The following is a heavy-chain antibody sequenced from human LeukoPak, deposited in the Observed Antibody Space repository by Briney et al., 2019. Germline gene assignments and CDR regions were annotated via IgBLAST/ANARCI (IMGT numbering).Heavy chain of an antibody. Sequence: GRSLRLSCAASGFTFSTYELNWVRQAPGKGLEWVSYISGDGDTIYYADSVKGRFTISRDNAKNSLCLQMNSLRAEDTGLYYCASYFDFWSGYHPGGEVGYWGQGTLVTVSS. CDR1: GFTFSTYE. CDR3: ASYFDFWSGYHPGGEVGY. D-gene: IGHD3-3*01. V-gene: IGHV3-48*03. J-gene: IGHJ4*02. CDR2: ISGDGDTI.